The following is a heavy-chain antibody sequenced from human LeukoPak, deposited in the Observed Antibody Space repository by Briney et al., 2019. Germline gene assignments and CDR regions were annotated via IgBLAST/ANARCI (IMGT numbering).Heavy chain of an antibody. CDR2: ISAYNGNT. CDR3: ARGLPWGQNSLYRMDV. D-gene: IGHD7-27*01. CDR1: GYTFTSYG. Sequence: GASVKVSCKASGYTFTSYGVSWVRQAPGQGLEWMGWISAYNGNTNYAQKVQGRVTMTRDTSTSTAYKELGSLRSDDTAVYYCARGLPWGQNSLYRMDVWGQGTTVTVSS. J-gene: IGHJ6*02. V-gene: IGHV1-18*01.